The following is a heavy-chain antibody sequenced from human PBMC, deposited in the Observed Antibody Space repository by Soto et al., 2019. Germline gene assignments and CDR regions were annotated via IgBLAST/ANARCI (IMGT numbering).Heavy chain of an antibody. CDR1: GYTFISHG. CDR2: ISGKNGNT. V-gene: IGHV1-18*04. Sequence: QVQLVQSGVEVKKRGASVKVSCKASGYTFISHGISWVRQAPGQGLEWMGWISGKNGNTNYAQKLQGRVTLTTDTSTSTDYMELRSLRSADTAVYYCARVSSSIVVVPDYGMDVWGQGTTVTVSS. J-gene: IGHJ6*02. CDR3: ARVSSSIVVVPDYGMDV. D-gene: IGHD2-15*01.